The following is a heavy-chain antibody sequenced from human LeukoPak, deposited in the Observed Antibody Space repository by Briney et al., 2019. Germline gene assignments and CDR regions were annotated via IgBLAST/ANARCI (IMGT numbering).Heavy chain of an antibody. CDR3: ARSLYNYGPGADY. V-gene: IGHV3-74*01. CDR1: GFTFSSYW. Sequence: QPGGSLRLSCAASGFTFSSYWMHWVRQAPGKGLVWVSRINSDGSSTSYADSVKGRFTISRDNAKNTLYLQMNSLRADDTAVYYCARSLYNYGPGADYWGQGTLVTVSS. J-gene: IGHJ4*02. D-gene: IGHD5-18*01. CDR2: INSDGSST.